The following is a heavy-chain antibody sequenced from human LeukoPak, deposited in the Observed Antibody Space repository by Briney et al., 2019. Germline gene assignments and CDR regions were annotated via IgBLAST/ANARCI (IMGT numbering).Heavy chain of an antibody. V-gene: IGHV4-39*07. D-gene: IGHD6-19*01. J-gene: IGHJ5*02. CDR3: ARSHGSGWYVGTAFDP. CDR2: IYYSGST. Sequence: SETLSLTCTVSGGSISSSSYYWGWIRQPPGKGLEWIGSIYYSGSTYYNPSFKSRVTISVDTSKNQFSLKLSSVTAADTAVYYCARSHGSGWYVGTAFDPWGQGALVTVSS. CDR1: GGSISSSSYY.